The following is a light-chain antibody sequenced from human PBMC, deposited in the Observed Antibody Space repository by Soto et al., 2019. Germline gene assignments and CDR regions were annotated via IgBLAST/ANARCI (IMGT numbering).Light chain of an antibody. CDR1: QGIRND. J-gene: IGKJ4*01. CDR3: LQDYNYPLT. CDR2: AAA. V-gene: IGKV1-6*01. Sequence: AIQLTQSPSSLSASVGDRVTITCRASQGIRNDLGWYQQKPGKAPKLLIYAAATLQSGVPSRFSGSGSGTDFTLTISSLQPEDFATYYCLQDYNYPLTFGGGTKVDIK.